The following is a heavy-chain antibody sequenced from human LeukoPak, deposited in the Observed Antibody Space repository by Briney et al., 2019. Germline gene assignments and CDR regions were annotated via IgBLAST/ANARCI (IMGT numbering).Heavy chain of an antibody. CDR3: ARQVYRSPYAFHI. D-gene: IGHD6-13*01. CDR1: GASISTYS. CDR2: VYSSGST. V-gene: IGHV4-59*08. J-gene: IGHJ3*02. Sequence: SETLSLTCTVSGASISTYSWSWIRQPPGKGLERIGYVYSSGSTNYNPSLKSRVTISVDTAKNQVSLKLSSVTAADTAMYYCARQVYRSPYAFHIWGQGTVVTVSS.